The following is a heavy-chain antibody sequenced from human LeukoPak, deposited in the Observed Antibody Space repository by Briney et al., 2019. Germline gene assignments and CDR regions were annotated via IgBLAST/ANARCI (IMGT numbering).Heavy chain of an antibody. CDR1: GGSISSHGYY. CDR3: AGRTDPSIAGYFGY. Sequence: SETLSLTCTVSGGSISSHGYYWGWIRQSPGKGLEWIGTIYYNGEIYYNPSLKSRVTISVATPGNQFSLQLSCLTAADTAVYYCAGRTDPSIAGYFGYWGQGTLVAVSS. V-gene: IGHV4-39*01. CDR2: IYYNGEI. D-gene: IGHD1-26*01. J-gene: IGHJ4*02.